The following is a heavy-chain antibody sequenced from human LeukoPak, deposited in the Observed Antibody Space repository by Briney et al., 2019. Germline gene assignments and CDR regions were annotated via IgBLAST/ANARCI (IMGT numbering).Heavy chain of an antibody. Sequence: PGGSLRLSCAASGFTFGSYGMHWVRQAPGKGLEWVAAIWYDGSNKYYVDSVKGRFTISRDNSKNTLYLQMNSLRVEDTAVYYCARGPSGTSDAFDIWGRGTLVTVSS. J-gene: IGHJ3*02. CDR1: GFTFGSYG. CDR2: IWYDGSNK. CDR3: ARGPSGTSDAFDI. V-gene: IGHV3-33*01. D-gene: IGHD3/OR15-3a*01.